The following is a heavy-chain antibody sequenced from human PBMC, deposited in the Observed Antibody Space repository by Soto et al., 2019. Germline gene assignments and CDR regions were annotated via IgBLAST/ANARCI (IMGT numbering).Heavy chain of an antibody. V-gene: IGHV6-1*01. CDR1: GDRVSSNSAA. CDR3: ARGYAFDI. D-gene: IGHD1-1*01. CDR2: TYYRSKWTN. J-gene: IGHJ3*02. Sequence: QSQTLSLTCAISGDRVSSNSAAWNWIRQSPSRGLEWLGRTYYRSKWTNDYALSVEGRITINPDTSKNQFSLQLNSLTPEDTAVYYCARGYAFDIWGQGTMVTVSS.